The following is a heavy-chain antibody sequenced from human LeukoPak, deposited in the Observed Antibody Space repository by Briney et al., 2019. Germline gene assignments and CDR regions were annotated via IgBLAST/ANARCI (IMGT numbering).Heavy chain of an antibody. V-gene: IGHV4-34*01. J-gene: IGHJ5*02. Sequence: KPSETLSLTCAVYGGSITGYYWSWIRQTPGRGLEWVGEIHYTGATSYNPSLKSRATISTDTSKNQFSLRLNSVTAADTAVYYCARDGASASGSWFGPWGQGTLVIVSS. CDR1: GGSITGYY. CDR2: IHYTGAT. CDR3: ARDGASASGSWFGP. D-gene: IGHD1-26*01.